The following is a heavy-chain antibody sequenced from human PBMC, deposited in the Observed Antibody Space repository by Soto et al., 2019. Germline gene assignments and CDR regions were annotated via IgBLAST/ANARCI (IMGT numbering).Heavy chain of an antibody. Sequence: GGSLRLSCAASGFTFDDYAMHWVRQAPGKGLEWVSGISWNSGSIGYADSVKGRFTISRDNAKNTLYLQMSSLRAEDTALYYCEKEYDSSGYYPDYWGQGT. CDR3: EKEYDSSGYYPDY. CDR1: GFTFDDYA. V-gene: IGHV3-9*01. CDR2: ISWNSGSI. D-gene: IGHD3-22*01. J-gene: IGHJ4*02.